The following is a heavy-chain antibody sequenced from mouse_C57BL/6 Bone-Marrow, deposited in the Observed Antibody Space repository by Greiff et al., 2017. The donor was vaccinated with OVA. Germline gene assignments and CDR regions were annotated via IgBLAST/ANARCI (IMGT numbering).Heavy chain of an antibody. CDR1: GFTFSDFY. J-gene: IGHJ4*01. CDR2: SRNKANDYTT. Sequence: EVKLVESGGGLVQSGRSLRLSCATSGFTFSDFYMEWVRQAPGKGLEWIAASRNKANDYTTEYSASVKGRFIVSRDTSQSILYLQMNALRAEDTAIYYCARGWLPYAMDYWGQGTSVTVSS. V-gene: IGHV7-1*01. CDR3: ARGWLPYAMDY. D-gene: IGHD2-2*01.